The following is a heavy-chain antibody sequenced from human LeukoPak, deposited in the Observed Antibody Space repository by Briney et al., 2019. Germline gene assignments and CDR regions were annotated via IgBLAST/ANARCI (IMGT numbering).Heavy chain of an antibody. Sequence: GESLNISCKGSGYSFPNYWIGWVRQMPGKGLEWLGILYPGDSDTRYSPSFQGQVTISADKPISTAYLQWSSLKASDTAMYYCASRLRERFDSWGQGTLVTVSS. CDR3: ASRLRERFDS. V-gene: IGHV5-51*04. J-gene: IGHJ4*02. CDR1: GYSFPNYW. D-gene: IGHD5-12*01. CDR2: LYPGDSDT.